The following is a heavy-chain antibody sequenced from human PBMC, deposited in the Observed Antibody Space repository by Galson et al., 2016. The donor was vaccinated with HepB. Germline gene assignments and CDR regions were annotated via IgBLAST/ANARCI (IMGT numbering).Heavy chain of an antibody. CDR2: IKQDGSEK. Sequence: SLRLSCAVSGFTFSSYWMSWVRQGPGKGLEWVAIIKQDGSEKYYVDSVKGRFTISRDNSKNTLYLQMNSLRAEDTAVYYCARDTKGRVEVVVAANYYYYYGMDVWGQGTTVTVSS. CDR1: GFTFSSYW. CDR3: ARDTKGRVEVVVAANYYYYYGMDV. D-gene: IGHD2-15*01. J-gene: IGHJ6*02. V-gene: IGHV3-7*01.